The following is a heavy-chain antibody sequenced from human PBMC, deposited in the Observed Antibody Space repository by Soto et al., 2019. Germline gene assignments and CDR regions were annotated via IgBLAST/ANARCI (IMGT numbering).Heavy chain of an antibody. J-gene: IGHJ3*02. CDR2: IYSGGST. V-gene: IGHV3-66*01. Sequence: GGSLRLSCAASGFTVSSNYMSWVRQAPGKGLEWVSVIYSGGSTYYADSVKGRFTISRDNSKNTLYLQMNSLRAEDTAVYYCARDLSGAYGAFDTWGKGTLATVPS. CDR1: GFTVSSNY. D-gene: IGHD4-17*01. CDR3: ARDLSGAYGAFDT.